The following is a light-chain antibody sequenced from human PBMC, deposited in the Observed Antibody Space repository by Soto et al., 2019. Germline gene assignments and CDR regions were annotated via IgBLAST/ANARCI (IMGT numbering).Light chain of an antibody. CDR2: AAS. CDR1: QSISSY. V-gene: IGKV1-39*01. CDR3: KQSYSTSIT. Sequence: DIQTTQSPSSLSASVGDRVTITCRASQSISSYLNWYQQKPGKAPKLLIYAASSLQSGVQSRFSGSGSGTDFTLTIRSLQPEDFATYYCKQSYSTSITFGQGTRLEIK. J-gene: IGKJ5*01.